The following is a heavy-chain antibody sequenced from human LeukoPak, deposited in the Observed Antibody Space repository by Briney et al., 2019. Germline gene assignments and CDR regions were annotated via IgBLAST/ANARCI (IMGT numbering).Heavy chain of an antibody. V-gene: IGHV4-38-2*02. Sequence: PSETLSLTCTVSGHSISSDYYWGWIRQPPGKGLEWIGSIYHSGNIYYNPSLKGRVIVSVDTSKNQFSLKLTSGTAADTAVYFCARGINCNSINCYPSSIFDDWGQGTLVTVSS. CDR1: GHSISSDYY. CDR3: ARGINCNSINCYPSSIFDD. J-gene: IGHJ4*02. CDR2: IYHSGNI. D-gene: IGHD2-2*01.